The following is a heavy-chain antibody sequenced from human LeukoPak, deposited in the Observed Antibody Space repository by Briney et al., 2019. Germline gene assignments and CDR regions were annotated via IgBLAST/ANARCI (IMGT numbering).Heavy chain of an antibody. CDR3: ARDADYYDSSGYWGY. J-gene: IGHJ4*02. Sequence: PGRSLRLSCAASGFTFSSYAMHWVRQAAGKGLEWVAVISYDGSNKYYADCVKGRFTISRDNSKNTLYLQMNSLRAEDTAVYYCARDADYYDSSGYWGYWGQGTLVTVSS. CDR1: GFTFSSYA. CDR2: ISYDGSNK. D-gene: IGHD3-22*01. V-gene: IGHV3-30-3*01.